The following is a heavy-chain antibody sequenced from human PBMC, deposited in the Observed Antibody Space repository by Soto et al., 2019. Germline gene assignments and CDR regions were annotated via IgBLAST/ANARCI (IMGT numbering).Heavy chain of an antibody. CDR2: MNPNSGNT. CDR1: GYTFTSYD. J-gene: IGHJ6*03. D-gene: IGHD3-10*01. V-gene: IGHV1-8*01. CDR3: ARVGSGSYGAEYYYMDV. Sequence: GASVKVSCKASGYTFTSYDINWVRQATGQGLEWMGWMNPNSGNTGYAQKFQGRVTMTRNTSISTAYMELSSLRSEDTAVYYCARVGSGSYGAEYYYMDVWGKGTTVTV.